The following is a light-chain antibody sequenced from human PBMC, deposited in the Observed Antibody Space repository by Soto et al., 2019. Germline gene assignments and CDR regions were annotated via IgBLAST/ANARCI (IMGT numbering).Light chain of an antibody. V-gene: IGLV2-14*01. Sequence: ALTQPASVSGSPGQSITISCTGTNSDVGSYNRVSWYQQPPGTAPKLMIFDVNNRPSGVSYRFSGSKSGDTAYLTISGLQAEDEADYYCNSYTTSETYVFGTGTKVAVL. CDR1: NSDVGSYNR. CDR3: NSYTTSETYV. J-gene: IGLJ1*01. CDR2: DVN.